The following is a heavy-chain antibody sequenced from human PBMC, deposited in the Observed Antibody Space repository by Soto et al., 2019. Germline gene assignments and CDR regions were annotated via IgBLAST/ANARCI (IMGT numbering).Heavy chain of an antibody. Sequence: QVQLQQSGPGLVKPSQTLSLTCTVSGGSISYEYYHWTWIRQSPGKGLEWIGYIHYSGSIIYNPSFKSRVTISVDTSKNQFSLQVSSVTAADTAVYFCAREDDGGDRDYYGLDVWGQGTTVIVSS. CDR3: AREDDGGDRDYYGLDV. V-gene: IGHV4-30-4*08. J-gene: IGHJ6*02. D-gene: IGHD2-21*02. CDR1: GGSISYEYYH. CDR2: IHYSGSI.